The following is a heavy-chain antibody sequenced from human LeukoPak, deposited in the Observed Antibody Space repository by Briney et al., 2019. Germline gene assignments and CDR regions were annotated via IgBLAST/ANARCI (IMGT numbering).Heavy chain of an antibody. Sequence: GGPPSLSCAGSGFPFSINAMNWVRQAPGKGLEWVSSISSSSSYIYYADSVKGRFTISRDNAKNSLYLQMNSLRAEDTAVYYCARELGTNYFDYWGQGTLVTVSS. V-gene: IGHV3-21*01. CDR3: ARELGTNYFDY. CDR1: GFPFSINA. D-gene: IGHD7-27*01. J-gene: IGHJ4*02. CDR2: ISSSSSYI.